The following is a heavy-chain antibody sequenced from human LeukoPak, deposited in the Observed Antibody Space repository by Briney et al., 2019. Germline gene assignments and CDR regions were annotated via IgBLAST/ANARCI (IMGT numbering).Heavy chain of an antibody. Sequence: ASVKVSCKASGYTFAGYYMHWVRQAPGQGLEWMGWINPNSGGTNYAQKFQGRVTMTRDTSISTAYMELSRLRSDDTAVYYCARSLLWFWESYYFDYWGQGTLVTVSS. V-gene: IGHV1-2*02. CDR1: GYTFAGYY. CDR3: ARSLLWFWESYYFDY. J-gene: IGHJ4*02. CDR2: INPNSGGT. D-gene: IGHD3-10*01.